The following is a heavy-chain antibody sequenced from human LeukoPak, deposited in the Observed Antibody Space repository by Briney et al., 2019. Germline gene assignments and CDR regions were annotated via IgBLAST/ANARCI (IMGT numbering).Heavy chain of an antibody. V-gene: IGHV1-46*01. CDR3: ARGRLGEPHLIYFDY. J-gene: IGHJ4*02. CDR1: GYTFTSYY. D-gene: IGHD3-16*01. CDR2: INPSGGST. Sequence: ASVKVSCKASGYTFTSYYMHWVRQAPGQGLEWMGIINPSGGSTSYAQKFQGRVTMTRDTSTSTVYMELSSLRSEDTAVYYCARGRLGEPHLIYFDYWGQGTLVTVSS.